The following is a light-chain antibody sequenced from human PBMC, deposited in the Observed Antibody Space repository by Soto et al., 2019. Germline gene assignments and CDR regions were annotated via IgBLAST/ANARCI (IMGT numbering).Light chain of an antibody. Sequence: DIVMTQSPDSLAVSLGERATINCKSSQSVLYSSNNKNYLAWYQQKPGQPPKLLIYWASTRESGVPDRFSGSGSGTDFTVSISSVQCVDVSVYYCQQYYRTPPTFGQGTKVEIK. V-gene: IGKV4-1*01. CDR2: WAS. J-gene: IGKJ1*01. CDR3: QQYYRTPPT. CDR1: QSVLYSSNNKNY.